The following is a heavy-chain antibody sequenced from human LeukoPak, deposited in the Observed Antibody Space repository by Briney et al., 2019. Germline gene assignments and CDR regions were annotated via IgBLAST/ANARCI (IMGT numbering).Heavy chain of an antibody. J-gene: IGHJ4*02. Sequence: SVKVSCKASGGTFSSYAISWVRQAPGQGLEWMGGIIPIFGTANYALKFQGRVTITADESTSTAYMELSSLRSEDTAVYYCATRYCSGGSCYPTPLDYWGQGTLVTVSS. D-gene: IGHD2-15*01. CDR3: ATRYCSGGSCYPTPLDY. CDR2: IIPIFGTA. V-gene: IGHV1-69*13. CDR1: GGTFSSYA.